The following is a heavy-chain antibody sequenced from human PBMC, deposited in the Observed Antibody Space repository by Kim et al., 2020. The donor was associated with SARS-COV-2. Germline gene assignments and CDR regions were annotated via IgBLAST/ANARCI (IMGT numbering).Heavy chain of an antibody. CDR3: AKGPSGGKEVVNGTDYYYGMDV. J-gene: IGHJ6*02. D-gene: IGHD2-8*02. CDR1: GFEFSYYG. CDR2: TWYDGSNK. Sequence: GGSLRLSCAASGFEFSYYGMHWVRQAPGKGLEWVAVTWYDGSNKYYADSVKGRFSISRDNFKNTLYLQMNSLRGEDTAVYYCAKGPSGGKEVVNGTDYYYGMDVWGQGTTVTVSS. V-gene: IGHV3-30*02.